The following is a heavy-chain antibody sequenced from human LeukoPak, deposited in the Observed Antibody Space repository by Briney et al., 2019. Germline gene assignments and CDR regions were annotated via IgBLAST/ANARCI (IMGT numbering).Heavy chain of an antibody. V-gene: IGHV1-2*06. CDR2: INPNSGGT. CDR1: GYTFTGSY. Sequence: ASVKVSCKASGYTFTGSYMHWVRQAPGQGLEWMGRINPNSGGTNFAQKFQGRVTMTRDTSISTAYMELSRLRSDDTAVYYCASGEVGVVYRAGGRYYYYYHAMDVWGQGTTVTVSS. D-gene: IGHD2-15*01. J-gene: IGHJ6*02. CDR3: ASGEVGVVYRAGGRYYYYYHAMDV.